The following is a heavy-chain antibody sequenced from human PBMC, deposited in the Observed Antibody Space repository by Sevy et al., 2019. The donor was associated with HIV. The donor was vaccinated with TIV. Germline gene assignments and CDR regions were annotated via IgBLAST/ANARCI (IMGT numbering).Heavy chain of an antibody. Sequence: SETLSLTCAVSGYSISSGYYWGWIRQPPGKGLEWSGNIYHSGRTYNNPSLKSRVTMSVDTSKNQFSLKLSSVTAADTAVYYCARGDYYVTSGYTYYFDYWGQGTLVTVSS. CDR1: GYSISSGYY. CDR2: IYHSGRT. V-gene: IGHV4-38-2*01. CDR3: ARGDYYVTSGYTYYFDY. D-gene: IGHD3-22*01. J-gene: IGHJ4*02.